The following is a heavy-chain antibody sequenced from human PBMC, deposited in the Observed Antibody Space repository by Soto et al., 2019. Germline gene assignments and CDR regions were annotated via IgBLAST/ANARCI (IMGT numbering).Heavy chain of an antibody. CDR1: GGSISSSSYY. CDR2: IYYSGST. Sequence: SETLSLTCTVSGGSISSSSYYWGWIRQPPGKGLEWIGSIYYSGSTYYNPSLKSRVTISVDTSKNQFSLKLSSVTAADTAVYYCARQHSSSASYYYGMDVWGQGNTVTL. J-gene: IGHJ6*02. CDR3: ARQHSSSASYYYGMDV. V-gene: IGHV4-39*01. D-gene: IGHD6-6*01.